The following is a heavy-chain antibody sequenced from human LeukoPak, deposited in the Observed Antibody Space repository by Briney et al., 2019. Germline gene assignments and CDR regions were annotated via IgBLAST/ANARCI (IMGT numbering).Heavy chain of an antibody. V-gene: IGHV4-39*01. CDR2: IYYSGNT. J-gene: IGHJ6*03. D-gene: IGHD6-19*01. CDR3: ARNIAVAGRGDYMDV. CDR1: DGSISSNSYY. Sequence: PSETLSLTCTVSDGSISSNSYYWGWIRQPPGKGLEWIANIYYSGNTYYNPSLKSRVTISVDTSKNQFSLKLRSVTAADTAVYYCARNIAVAGRGDYMDVWGKGTTVTISS.